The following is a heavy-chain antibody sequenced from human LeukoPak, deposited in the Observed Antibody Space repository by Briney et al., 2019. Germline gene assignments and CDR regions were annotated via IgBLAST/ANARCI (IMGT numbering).Heavy chain of an antibody. Sequence: GGSLRLSCAASGFTFSSYWMHWVRQAPGKGLVWVSRINSDGSSTSYADSVKGRFTISRDNAKNTLYLQMNSLRAEDTAVYYCARLPDCSSTSCYYYFDYWGQGTLVTVSS. D-gene: IGHD2-2*01. CDR2: INSDGSST. CDR1: GFTFSSYW. CDR3: ARLPDCSSTSCYYYFDY. V-gene: IGHV3-74*01. J-gene: IGHJ4*02.